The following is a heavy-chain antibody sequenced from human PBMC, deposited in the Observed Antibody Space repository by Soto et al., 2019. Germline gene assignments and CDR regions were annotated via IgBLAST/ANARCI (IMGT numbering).Heavy chain of an antibody. D-gene: IGHD3-3*01. CDR2: ISSSSSTI. J-gene: IGHJ4*02. V-gene: IGHV3-48*02. CDR1: GFTFSSYS. CDR3: ARDRRNDFWRGYPNPDY. Sequence: HPGGSLRLSCAASGFTFSSYSMNWVRQAPGKGREWVSYISSSSSTIYYADSVKGRFTISRDNAKNSLYLQMNSLRDEDTAVYYCARDRRNDFWRGYPNPDYWGQGTLVTVSS.